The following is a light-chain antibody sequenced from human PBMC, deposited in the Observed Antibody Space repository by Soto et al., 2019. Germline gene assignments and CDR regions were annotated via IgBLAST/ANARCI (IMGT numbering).Light chain of an antibody. CDR1: QSISSS. CDR2: ASS. J-gene: IGKJ2*01. CDR3: QQSYNTPRT. Sequence: DIQMTQSPSSLSASVGGIVIISCRASQSISSSLNWYQQKPGKAPKLLIFASSSLQSGVPSRFSGSGSGTDFTLKISGLQPEDFATYYCQQSYNTPRTFGQGTKLEI. V-gene: IGKV1-39*01.